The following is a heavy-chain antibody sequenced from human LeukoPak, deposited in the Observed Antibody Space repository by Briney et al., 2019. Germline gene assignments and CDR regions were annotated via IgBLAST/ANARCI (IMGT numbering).Heavy chain of an antibody. CDR3: AKDLLGKWGITGTTVFGSD. Sequence: SGGSLRLSCAASGFTFSSYAMSWVRQAPGKGLEWVSAISGSGGSTYYADSVKGRFTISRDNSKNTLYLQMNSLRAEDTAVYYCAKDLLGKWGITGTTVFGSDWGQGTLVTVSS. D-gene: IGHD1-7*01. J-gene: IGHJ4*02. CDR2: ISGSGGST. CDR1: GFTFSSYA. V-gene: IGHV3-23*01.